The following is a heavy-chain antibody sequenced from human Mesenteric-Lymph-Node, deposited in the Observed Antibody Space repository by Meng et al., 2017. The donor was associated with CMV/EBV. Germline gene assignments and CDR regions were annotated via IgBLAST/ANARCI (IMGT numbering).Heavy chain of an antibody. V-gene: IGHV1-8*02. Sequence: ASVKVSCKASGYTFSDYDINWVRQATGQGLEWMGWMNPKNGDTGSAQKFQGRVTITRDTSTSTAYMELTSLTFEDTAVYYCARGLSDYNWNPSGYYGMDVWGQGTTVTVSS. CDR2: MNPKNGDT. CDR1: GYTFSDYD. J-gene: IGHJ6*02. CDR3: ARGLSDYNWNPSGYYGMDV. D-gene: IGHD1-20*01.